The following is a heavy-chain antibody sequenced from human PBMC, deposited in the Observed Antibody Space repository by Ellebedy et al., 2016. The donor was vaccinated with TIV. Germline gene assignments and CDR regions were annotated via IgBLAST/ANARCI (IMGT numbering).Heavy chain of an antibody. J-gene: IGHJ4*01. V-gene: IGHV3-53*01. D-gene: IGHD4-23*01. Sequence: GGSLRLSCAASGFTVSSNYMSWVRQAPGKGLEWVSVIYSDGTTYYADSVKGRFTISRDNSKNTLYLQMNSLRVEDTAVYYCARERGDYRANSYFDYWGQGTLATVSS. CDR3: ARERGDYRANSYFDY. CDR2: IYSDGTT. CDR1: GFTVSSNY.